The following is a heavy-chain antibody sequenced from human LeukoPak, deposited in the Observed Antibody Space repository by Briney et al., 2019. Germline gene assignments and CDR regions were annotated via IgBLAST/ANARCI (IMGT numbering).Heavy chain of an antibody. J-gene: IGHJ4*02. CDR3: ARDCSSTSCYPFDY. Sequence: ASVKVSFKASGYTFTSYGISWVRQAPGQGLEWMGWISAYNGNTNYAQKLQGRVTMTTDTSTSTAYMELRSLRSDDTAVYYCARDCSSTSCYPFDYWGQGTLVTVSS. V-gene: IGHV1-18*01. CDR2: ISAYNGNT. D-gene: IGHD2-2*01. CDR1: GYTFTSYG.